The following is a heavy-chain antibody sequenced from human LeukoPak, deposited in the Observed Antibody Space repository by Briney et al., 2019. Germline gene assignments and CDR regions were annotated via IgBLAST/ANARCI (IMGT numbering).Heavy chain of an antibody. D-gene: IGHD1-1*01. CDR1: GVTFSSYS. V-gene: IGHV3-30*03. Sequence: GGSLRLSCAASGVTFSSYSMNWVRQAPGKGLEWVAVISYDGSNKYYADSVKGRFTISRDNSKNTLYLQMNSLRAEDTAVYYCARDNPATGDDFDYWGQGTLVTVSS. J-gene: IGHJ4*02. CDR3: ARDNPATGDDFDY. CDR2: ISYDGSNK.